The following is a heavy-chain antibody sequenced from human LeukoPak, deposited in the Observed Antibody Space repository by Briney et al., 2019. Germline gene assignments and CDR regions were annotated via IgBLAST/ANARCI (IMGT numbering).Heavy chain of an antibody. Sequence: KSGGSLRLSCAASGFTFSSYSMNWVRQAPGKGLEWVSSISSSSSYIYYADSVKGRFTISRDNAKNSLYLQMNSLRAEDTAVYYCASYDSGGYSEFDYWGQGTLVTVSS. D-gene: IGHD3-22*01. CDR3: ASYDSGGYSEFDY. V-gene: IGHV3-21*01. J-gene: IGHJ4*02. CDR2: ISSSSSYI. CDR1: GFTFSSYS.